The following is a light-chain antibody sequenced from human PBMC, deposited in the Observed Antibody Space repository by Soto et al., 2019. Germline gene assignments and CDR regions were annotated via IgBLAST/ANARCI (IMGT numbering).Light chain of an antibody. J-gene: IGKJ5*01. V-gene: IGKV3-20*01. CDR1: QSVDSS. Sequence: DIVRTQSPATLSVSPGERSTLSCMASQSVDSSLAWYQQKPGQAPRLLIYGASTRATGIPARFSGSGSGTDFTLTISRLEPEDFAVYYCQQYGSSPITVGQGTRLEIK. CDR3: QQYGSSPIT. CDR2: GAS.